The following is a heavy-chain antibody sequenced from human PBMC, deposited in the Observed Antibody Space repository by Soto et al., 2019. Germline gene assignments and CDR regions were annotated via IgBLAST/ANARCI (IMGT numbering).Heavy chain of an antibody. CDR2: LSYDGSNK. CDR1: GFTFSTYA. CDR3: ARVVPAAMYYYYGMDV. V-gene: IGHV3-30*03. Sequence: QVQLVESGGGVVQPGRSLRLSCAASGFTFSTYAMHWVRQAPGKGLEWVAVLSYDGSNKCYADSVKGRFTISRDNSKNTLYLQMNSLRAEDTAVYYCARVVPAAMYYYYGMDVWGHGTTVTVSS. D-gene: IGHD2-2*01. J-gene: IGHJ6*02.